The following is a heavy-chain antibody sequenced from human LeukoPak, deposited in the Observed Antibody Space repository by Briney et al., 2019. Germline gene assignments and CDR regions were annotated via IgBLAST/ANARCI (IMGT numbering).Heavy chain of an antibody. CDR3: ARIPGVGYSSGWLYYFDY. CDR1: GFTFSDYY. V-gene: IGHV3-11*01. CDR2: ISSSGSTI. J-gene: IGHJ4*02. D-gene: IGHD6-19*01. Sequence: GGSLRLSCAASGFTFSDYYMSRIRQAPGKGLEWVSYISSSGSTIYYADSVKGRFTISRDNAKNSLYLQMNSLRAEDTAVYYCARIPGVGYSSGWLYYFDYWGQGTLVTVSS.